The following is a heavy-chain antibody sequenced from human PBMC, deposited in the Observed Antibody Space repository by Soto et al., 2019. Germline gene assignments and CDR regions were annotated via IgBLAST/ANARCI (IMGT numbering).Heavy chain of an antibody. CDR3: SRGYLRASGTNCDS. CDR2: IYYSGST. D-gene: IGHD3-10*01. Sequence: PSETLSLTCAVSGGSISSGGYSWSWIRQPPGKGLEWIGYIYYSGSTNYNPSLKSRVTISVDNAKKALYLQMNSLRPGDTAFYYCSRGYLRASGTNCDSWGQGTLVTVSS. CDR1: GGSISSGGYS. V-gene: IGHV4-61*03. J-gene: IGHJ5*01.